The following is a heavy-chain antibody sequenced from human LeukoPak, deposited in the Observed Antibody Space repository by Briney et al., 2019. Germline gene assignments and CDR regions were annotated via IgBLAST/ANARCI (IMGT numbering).Heavy chain of an antibody. CDR1: GYTFISYG. Sequence: ASVKVSCKASGYTFISYGISWVRQAPGQGLEWMGWISADNDNTNYGQKLQGRVTMTTDTSTSTAYMELRSLRSDDTAVYYCARVDQGFGGLLWFDPWGQGTLVTVSS. CDR2: ISADNDNT. D-gene: IGHD3-3*01. V-gene: IGHV1-18*01. CDR3: ARVDQGFGGLLWFDP. J-gene: IGHJ5*02.